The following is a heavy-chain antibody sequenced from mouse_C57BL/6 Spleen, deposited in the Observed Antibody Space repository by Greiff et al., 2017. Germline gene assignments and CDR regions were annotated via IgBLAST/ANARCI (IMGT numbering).Heavy chain of an antibody. CDR3: ASRTAQATLYYFDY. CDR2: IHPNSGST. D-gene: IGHD3-2*02. J-gene: IGHJ2*01. V-gene: IGHV1-64*01. Sequence: QVQLQQPGAELVKPGASVKLSCKASGYTFTSYWMHWVKQRPGQGLEWIGMIHPNSGSTNYNEKFKSKATLTVAKSSSTAYMQLSSLTSEDSAVYYCASRTAQATLYYFDYWGQGTTLTVSS. CDR1: GYTFTSYW.